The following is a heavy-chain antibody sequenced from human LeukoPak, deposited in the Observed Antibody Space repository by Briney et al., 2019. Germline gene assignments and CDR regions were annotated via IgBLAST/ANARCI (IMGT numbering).Heavy chain of an antibody. CDR2: ISDSGGRI. CDR1: GFTFNSYA. CDR3: AKVLIWTYGSGNYYKGAFDI. V-gene: IGHV3-23*01. D-gene: IGHD3-10*01. Sequence: GGSLRLSCAASGFTFNSYAMTWVRQAPGRGLEWVSVISDSGGRIYYADSVKGRFTISRDNSKNTLYLHMNSLRAEDTAVYYCAKVLIWTYGSGNYYKGAFDIWGQGTMVTVFS. J-gene: IGHJ3*02.